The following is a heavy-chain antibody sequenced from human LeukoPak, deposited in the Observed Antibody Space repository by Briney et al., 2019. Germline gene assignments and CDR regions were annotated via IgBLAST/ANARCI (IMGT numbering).Heavy chain of an antibody. J-gene: IGHJ6*03. V-gene: IGHV4-4*07. CDR1: GGSIRSYY. D-gene: IGHD2-2*01. Sequence: SETLSLTCTVSGGSIRSYYWTWIRQPAGKGLDWIGRIYTCGITNYNPSLKSRVTMSIDTSKNQFSLKVTSVTAADTAVYYCARLTSSYYMDVWGKGTTVIVS. CDR3: ARLTSSYYMDV. CDR2: IYTCGIT.